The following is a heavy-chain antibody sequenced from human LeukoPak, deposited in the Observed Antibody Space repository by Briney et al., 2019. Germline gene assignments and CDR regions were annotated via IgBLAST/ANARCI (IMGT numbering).Heavy chain of an antibody. Sequence: GGSLRLSRAASGFTFSSYAMSWVRQAPGKGLEWVSGISGSGDNTYYADSVKGRFTISRDNSKNTLYVQVNSLGTEDTAAYYCAKGSYYDSSGSSYFDYWGQGTLVTVSS. CDR2: ISGSGDNT. CDR3: AKGSYYDSSGSSYFDY. J-gene: IGHJ4*02. CDR1: GFTFSSYA. D-gene: IGHD3-22*01. V-gene: IGHV3-23*01.